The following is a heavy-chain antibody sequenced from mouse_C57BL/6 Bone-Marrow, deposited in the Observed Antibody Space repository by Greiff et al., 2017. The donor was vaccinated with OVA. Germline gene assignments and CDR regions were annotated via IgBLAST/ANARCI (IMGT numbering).Heavy chain of an antibody. CDR3: ASVYYCSSSAWFAY. J-gene: IGHJ3*01. Sequence: QVQLQQSGAELLKPGASVKLSCKATGYTFTGYWIEWVKQRPGHGLEWIGEILPGSGSTNYNEKFKGKATFTADTTSNTAYMQLSSLKTEDSAIYYCASVYYCSSSAWFAYWGQGTLVTVSA. CDR1: GYTFTGYW. D-gene: IGHD1-1*01. CDR2: ILPGSGST. V-gene: IGHV1-9*01.